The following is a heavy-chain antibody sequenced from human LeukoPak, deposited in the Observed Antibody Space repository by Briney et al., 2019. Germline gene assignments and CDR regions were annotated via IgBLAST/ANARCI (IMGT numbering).Heavy chain of an antibody. Sequence: ASVKVSCKASGYTFTSYDINWVRQATGQGLEWMGWMNPNSGNTGYAQKFQGRVTMTRNTSISTAYMELSSLRSEDTAVYYCARPYCGSTSCSPAAYYYMDVWGKGTTVTVSS. CDR1: GYTFTSYD. V-gene: IGHV1-8*01. D-gene: IGHD2-2*01. CDR2: MNPNSGNT. CDR3: ARPYCGSTSCSPAAYYYMDV. J-gene: IGHJ6*03.